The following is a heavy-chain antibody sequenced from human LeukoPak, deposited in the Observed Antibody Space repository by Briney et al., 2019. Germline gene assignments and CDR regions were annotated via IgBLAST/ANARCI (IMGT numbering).Heavy chain of an antibody. Sequence: GGSLRLSCVASGFTFSSNWMSWVRQAPGKGLEWVGNIQPDGSEQYPVDSVRGRFTISRDNARNSLFLQMDSLRVEDTAVYYCASQNYARFDPWGQGALVTVSS. CDR1: GFTFSSNW. V-gene: IGHV3-7*01. D-gene: IGHD3-16*01. J-gene: IGHJ5*02. CDR2: IQPDGSEQ. CDR3: ASQNYARFDP.